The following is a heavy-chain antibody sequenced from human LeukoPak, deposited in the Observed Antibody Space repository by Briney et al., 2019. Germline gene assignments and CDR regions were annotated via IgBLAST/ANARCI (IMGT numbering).Heavy chain of an antibody. CDR3: AKDEAWRPAAD. CDR2: ITGSGDSA. CDR1: GFTFSSYA. V-gene: IGHV3-23*01. Sequence: PGRSLRLSCAASGFTFSSYAMSWVRQAPGKGLEWVSSITGSGDSAYYADSVKGRFTISRDNSKDTLYLQMNSLRAEDTAIYFCAKDEAWRPAADWGQGTLVTVSS. D-gene: IGHD2-2*01. J-gene: IGHJ4*02.